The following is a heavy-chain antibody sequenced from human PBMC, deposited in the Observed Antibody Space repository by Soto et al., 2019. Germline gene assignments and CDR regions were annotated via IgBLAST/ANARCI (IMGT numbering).Heavy chain of an antibody. CDR3: ARTAPMDAGDKYYYDF. CDR2: IIPFFGTA. D-gene: IGHD3-16*01. J-gene: IGHJ4*02. V-gene: IGHV1-69*13. Sequence: ASVKVSCKTSGGTFSTFGISWVRQAPGQGLEWMGGIIPFFGTAEYSQKFEDRITITADESTNTVYMDPRSLTSEDTAIYYCARTAPMDAGDKYYYDFWGQGALVTVSS. CDR1: GGTFSTFG.